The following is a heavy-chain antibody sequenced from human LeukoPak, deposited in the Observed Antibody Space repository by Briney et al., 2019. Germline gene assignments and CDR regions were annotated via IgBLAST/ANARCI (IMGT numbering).Heavy chain of an antibody. D-gene: IGHD2-8*01. J-gene: IGHJ4*02. CDR1: GFTFSNYA. V-gene: IGHV3-13*01. CDR3: ARVASDTNGWYHVLD. CDR2: VGRGGDT. Sequence: GGSLRLSCAASGFTFSNYAMHWVRQGTGKSLEWVSGVGRGGDTHYADSVKGRFIISRENAKNSLYLQMNSLRPGDTAVYYCARVASDTNGWYHVLDWGQGTLVTVSS.